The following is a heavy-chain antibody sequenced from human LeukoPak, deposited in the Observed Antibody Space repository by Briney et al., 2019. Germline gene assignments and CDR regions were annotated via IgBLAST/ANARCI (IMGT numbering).Heavy chain of an antibody. V-gene: IGHV1-2*02. D-gene: IGHD2-2*01. J-gene: IGHJ6*03. Sequence: ASVNVSFTASGYTFTSYGVSWVRQSPGQVPEWMGWINPNSGGTNYAQKFQGRVTMTRDTSISTAYMELSRLRSDDTAVYYCARSCSSTSCRYYYYYYMDVWGKGTTVTVSS. CDR2: INPNSGGT. CDR3: ARSCSSTSCRYYYYYYMDV. CDR1: GYTFTSYG.